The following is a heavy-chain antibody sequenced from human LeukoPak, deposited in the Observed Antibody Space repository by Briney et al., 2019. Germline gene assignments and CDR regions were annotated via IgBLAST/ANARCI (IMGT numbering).Heavy chain of an antibody. CDR2: ISYDGSNK. V-gene: IGHV3-30*18. Sequence: GGSLRLSCAASGFTFSSYGMHWVRQAPGKGLEWVAVISYDGSNKYYADSVKGRFTISRDNSKNTLYLQMNSLRAEDTAVYYCAKDRVLDYYGMDVWGKGTTVTVSS. CDR3: AKDRVLDYYGMDV. J-gene: IGHJ6*04. D-gene: IGHD3-3*01. CDR1: GFTFSSYG.